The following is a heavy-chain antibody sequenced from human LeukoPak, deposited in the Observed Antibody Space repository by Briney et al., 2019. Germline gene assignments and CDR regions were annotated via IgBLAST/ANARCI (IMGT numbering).Heavy chain of an antibody. V-gene: IGHV4-4*09. Sequence: SSETLSLTCTVSGGSISSYYWSWIRQPPGKGLEWIGYIYTSGSTNYNPSLKSRVTISVDTSKNQFSLKLSSVTAADTAVYYCARLIRLAAAGTEYYYYMDVWGKGTTATASS. D-gene: IGHD6-13*01. CDR2: IYTSGST. CDR1: GGSISSYY. CDR3: ARLIRLAAAGTEYYYYMDV. J-gene: IGHJ6*03.